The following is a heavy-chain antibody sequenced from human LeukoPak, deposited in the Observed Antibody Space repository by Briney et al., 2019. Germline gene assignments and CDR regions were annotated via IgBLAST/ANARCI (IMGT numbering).Heavy chain of an antibody. CDR2: IIPIFGTA. CDR1: GGTFISYA. J-gene: IGHJ4*02. Sequence: SVKVSCKASGGTFISYAISWVRQAPGQGREGRGGIIPIFGTANYAQKFQGRVTITADESTSTAYMELSSLRSEDTAVYYCARTIVVVPAALYYFDYWGQGTLVTVSS. V-gene: IGHV1-69*01. D-gene: IGHD2-2*01. CDR3: ARTIVVVPAALYYFDY.